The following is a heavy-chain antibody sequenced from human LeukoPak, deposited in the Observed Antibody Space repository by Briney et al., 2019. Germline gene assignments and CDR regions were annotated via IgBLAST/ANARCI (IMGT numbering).Heavy chain of an antibody. CDR2: IIPIFGTA. V-gene: IGHV1-69*13. CDR3: ARGGRNYYDSSGRGGFDY. Sequence: ASVKVSCKASGGTFSSYAISWVRQAPGQGLEWMGGIIPIFGTANYAQKFQGRVTITADESTSTAYMELSSLRSEDTAVYYCARGGRNYYDSSGRGGFDYWGQGTLVTVSS. J-gene: IGHJ4*02. CDR1: GGTFSSYA. D-gene: IGHD3-22*01.